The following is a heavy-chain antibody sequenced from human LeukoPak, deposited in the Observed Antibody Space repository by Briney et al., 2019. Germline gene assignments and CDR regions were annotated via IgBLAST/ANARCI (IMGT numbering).Heavy chain of an antibody. D-gene: IGHD1-26*01. V-gene: IGHV4-39*01. CDR3: ARQGSGRSSDY. CDR2: IYYSGST. J-gene: IGHJ4*02. CDR1: GGSISSSSYS. Sequence: SETLSLTCTVSGGSISSSSYSWGWIRQPPGKGPEWIGSIYYSGSTFYNPSLKSRVTISVDTSKNQFSLKLSSVTAADTAVYYCARQGSGRSSDYWGQGTLVTVSS.